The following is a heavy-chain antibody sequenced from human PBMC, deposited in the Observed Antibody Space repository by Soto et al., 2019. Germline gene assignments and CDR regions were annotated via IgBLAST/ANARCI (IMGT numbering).Heavy chain of an antibody. V-gene: IGHV1-18*01. CDR2: ISAYNGNT. J-gene: IGHJ4*02. Sequence: QVQLVQSGAEVKKPGASVKVSCKASGYTFTSYGISWVRQAPGQGLEWMGWISAYNGNTNYAQKLQGRVTMTTDTSTSTAYMELRSLRADDTAVYYCASSPERFWSALFGLWGQGTLVTVSS. D-gene: IGHD3-3*01. CDR1: GYTFTSYG. CDR3: ASSPERFWSALFGL.